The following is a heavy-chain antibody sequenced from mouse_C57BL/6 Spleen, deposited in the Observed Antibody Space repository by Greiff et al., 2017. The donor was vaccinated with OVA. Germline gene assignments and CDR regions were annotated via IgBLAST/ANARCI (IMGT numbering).Heavy chain of an antibody. CDR3: ARTSSNYDPYAMDY. D-gene: IGHD2-5*01. V-gene: IGHV1-52*01. CDR1: GYTFTSYW. CDR2: IDPSDSET. J-gene: IGHJ4*01. Sequence: QVQLQQPGAELVRPGSSVKLSCKASGYTFTSYWMHWVKQRPIQGLEWIGNIDPSDSETHYNQKFKDKATLTVDKSSSTAYMQLSSLTSEDSAVYYCARTSSNYDPYAMDYWGQGTSVTVSS.